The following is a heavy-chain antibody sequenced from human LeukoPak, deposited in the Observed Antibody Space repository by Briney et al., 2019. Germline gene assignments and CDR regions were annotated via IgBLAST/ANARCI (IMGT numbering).Heavy chain of an antibody. V-gene: IGHV3-21*01. Sequence: GGSLRLSCAASGFTFSGYSMNWVRQAPGKGLEWVSSISSSSSYIYYADSVKGRFTISRDNAKNSLYLQMNSLRAEDTAVYYCARIPGGDNDAFDIWGQGTMVTVSS. CDR2: ISSSSSYI. CDR3: ARIPGGDNDAFDI. CDR1: GFTFSGYS. J-gene: IGHJ3*02. D-gene: IGHD3-16*01.